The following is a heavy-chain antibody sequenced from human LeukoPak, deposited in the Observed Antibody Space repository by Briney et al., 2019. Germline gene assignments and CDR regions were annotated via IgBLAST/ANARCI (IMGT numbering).Heavy chain of an antibody. CDR2: ISAYNGNT. Sequence: ASVKVSCKASGYTFTSYGISWVRQAPGQWLEWMGWISAYNGNTNYAQKLQGRVTMTTDTSTSTAYMELRSLRSDDTAVYYCARDPPCYGSGRGYGMDVWGKGTTVTVSS. J-gene: IGHJ6*04. CDR1: GYTFTSYG. D-gene: IGHD3-10*01. V-gene: IGHV1-18*04. CDR3: ARDPPCYGSGRGYGMDV.